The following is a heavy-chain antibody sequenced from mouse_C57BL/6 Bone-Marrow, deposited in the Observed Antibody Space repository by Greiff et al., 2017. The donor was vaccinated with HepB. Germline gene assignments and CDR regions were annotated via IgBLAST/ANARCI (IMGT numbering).Heavy chain of an antibody. CDR1: GYAFTNYL. Sequence: VQLQQSGAELVRPGTSVKVSCKASGYAFTNYLIEWVKQRPGQGLEWIGVINPGSGGTNYNEKFKGKATLTADKSSSTAYMQLSSLTSEDSAVYFCARREVYYYGSFAYWGQGTLVTVSA. CDR3: ARREVYYYGSFAY. V-gene: IGHV1-54*01. D-gene: IGHD1-1*01. CDR2: INPGSGGT. J-gene: IGHJ3*01.